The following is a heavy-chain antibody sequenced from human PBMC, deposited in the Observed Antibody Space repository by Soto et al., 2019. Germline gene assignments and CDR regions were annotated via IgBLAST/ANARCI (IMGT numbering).Heavy chain of an antibody. D-gene: IGHD3-16*01. J-gene: IGHJ4*02. CDR1: GGSFSGYY. CDR2: INHSGST. V-gene: IGHV4-34*01. Sequence: SETLSLTCAVYGGSFSGYYWSWIRQPPGKGLEWIGEINHSGSTNYNPSLKSRVTISVDTSKNQFSLKLSSVTAADTAVYYCARVTRWGRYFDYWGQGTLVTVSS. CDR3: ARVTRWGRYFDY.